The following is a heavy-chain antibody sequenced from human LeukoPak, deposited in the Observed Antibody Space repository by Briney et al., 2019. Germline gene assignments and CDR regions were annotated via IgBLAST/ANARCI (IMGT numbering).Heavy chain of an antibody. J-gene: IGHJ3*02. V-gene: IGHV6-1*01. CDR2: TYYRSKWYN. Sequence: SQTLSLTCAISGDSVSSNSAAWNWIRQSPSRGLEWLGRTYYRSKWYNDYAVSVKSRITINPDTSKNQFSLKLSSVTAADTAVYYCARERNVDIVATGPCFDIWGQGTMVTVSS. CDR3: ARERNVDIVATGPCFDI. D-gene: IGHD5-12*01. CDR1: GDSVSSNSAA.